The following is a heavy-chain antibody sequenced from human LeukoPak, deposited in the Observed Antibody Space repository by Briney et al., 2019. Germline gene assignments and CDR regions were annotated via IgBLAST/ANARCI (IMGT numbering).Heavy chain of an antibody. CDR2: ISDSSSYI. V-gene: IGHV3-21*01. J-gene: IGHJ6*02. CDR1: GFTFSSYR. Sequence: GGSLRLSCAASGFTFSSYRMNWVRQAPGKWMEWVSSISDSSSYIYHADSVKGRFTISRDNAKNSVYLQMNSLRAEDTATYYCTKGENGMDVWGQWTTVTVSS. CDR3: TKGENGMDV. D-gene: IGHD1-26*01.